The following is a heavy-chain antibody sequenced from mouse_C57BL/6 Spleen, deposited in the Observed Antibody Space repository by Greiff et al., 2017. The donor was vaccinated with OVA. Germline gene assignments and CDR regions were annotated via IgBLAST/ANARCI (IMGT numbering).Heavy chain of an antibody. CDR2: IYPGDGDT. D-gene: IGHD2-5*01. V-gene: IGHV1-82*01. J-gene: IGHJ2*01. CDR1: GYTFTSYW. CDR3: ARSPIVTTYYFDY. Sequence: QVQLQQPGAELVKPGASVKLSCKASGYTFTSYWMNWVKQRPGKGLEWIGRIYPGDGDTNYNGKFKGKATLTADKSSSTAYMQLSSLTSEDSAVYFCARSPIVTTYYFDYWGQGTTLTVSS.